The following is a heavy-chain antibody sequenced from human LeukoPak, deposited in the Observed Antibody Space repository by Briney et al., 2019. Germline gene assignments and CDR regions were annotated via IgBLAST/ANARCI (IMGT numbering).Heavy chain of an antibody. CDR2: ISYDGSNK. CDR1: GFTFSSYG. V-gene: IGHV3-30*18. D-gene: IGHD3-10*01. J-gene: IGHJ4*02. CDR3: AKGRHYYGSGSLLFDY. Sequence: GGSLRLSCAASGFTFSSYGMHWVRQAPGKGLGWVAVISYDGSNKYYADSVKGRFTISRDNSKNTLYLQMNSLRAEDTAVYYCAKGRHYYGSGSLLFDYWGQGTLVTVSS.